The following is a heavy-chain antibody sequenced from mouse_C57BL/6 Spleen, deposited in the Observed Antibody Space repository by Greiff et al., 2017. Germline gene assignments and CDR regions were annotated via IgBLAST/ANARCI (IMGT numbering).Heavy chain of an antibody. CDR3: AREKYYGSSYGYAMDY. CDR1: GFTFSDYY. CDR2: INYDGSST. V-gene: IGHV5-16*01. Sequence: EVKLMESEGGLVQPGSSMKLSCTASGFTFSDYYMAWVRQVPEKGLEWVANINYDGSSTYYLDSLKSRFIISRDNAKNILYLQMSSLKSEDTATYYCAREKYYGSSYGYAMDYWGQGTSVTVSS. D-gene: IGHD1-1*01. J-gene: IGHJ4*01.